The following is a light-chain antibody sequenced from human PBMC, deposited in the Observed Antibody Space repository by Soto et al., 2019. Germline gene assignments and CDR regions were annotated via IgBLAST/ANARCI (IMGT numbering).Light chain of an antibody. CDR2: GAS. Sequence: EIVLTQSPGTLSLSPGERATLSCRANQSVSSSYLAWYQQKPGQAPRLLIYGASSRATGIPDRFSGSGSGTDFTLTISRLEPEDFAVYYCQQYGSSPRFTFGPGTKVDIK. V-gene: IGKV3-20*01. CDR3: QQYGSSPRFT. CDR1: QSVSSSY. J-gene: IGKJ3*01.